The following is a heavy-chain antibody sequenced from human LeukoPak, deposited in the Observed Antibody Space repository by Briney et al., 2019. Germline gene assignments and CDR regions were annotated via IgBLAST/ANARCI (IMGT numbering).Heavy chain of an antibody. D-gene: IGHD4-17*01. CDR1: GFTFSSYS. CDR3: ARVDGDYTPQIDY. V-gene: IGHV3-21*01. CDR2: ISSSSSYI. J-gene: IGHJ4*02. Sequence: GGSMRLSCAASGFTFSSYSMNWVRQAPGKGLEWVSSISSSSSYIYYADSVKGRFTISRDNAKNSLYLQMNSLRAEDTAVYYCARVDGDYTPQIDYWGQGTLVTVSS.